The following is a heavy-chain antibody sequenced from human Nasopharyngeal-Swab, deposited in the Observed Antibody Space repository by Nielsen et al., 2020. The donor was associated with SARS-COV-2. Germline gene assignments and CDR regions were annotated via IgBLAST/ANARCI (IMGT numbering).Heavy chain of an antibody. CDR3: ARDLGYGSGSYYKYCYYYYGMDV. CDR2: IYYSGST. Sequence: RQAPGKGLEWIGYIYYSGSTNYNPSLKSRVTISVDTSKNQFSLKLSSVTAADTAVYYCARDLGYGSGSYYKYCYYYYGMDVWGQGTTVTVSS. V-gene: IGHV4-59*01. D-gene: IGHD3-10*01. J-gene: IGHJ6*02.